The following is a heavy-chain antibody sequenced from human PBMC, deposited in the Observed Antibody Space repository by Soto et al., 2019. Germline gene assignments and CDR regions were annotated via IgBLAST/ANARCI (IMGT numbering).Heavy chain of an antibody. V-gene: IGHV1-69*02. J-gene: IGHJ4*02. CDR2: IIPILGIA. CDR1: GGTFSSYT. Sequence: SVKVSCKASGGTFSSYTISWVRQAPGQGLEWTGRIIPILGIANYAQKFQGRVTITADKSTSTAYMELSSLRSEDTAVYYCARLYCSSTCCQRLAGATTMVDYRAQRTSVPVSS. CDR3: ARLYCSSTCCQRLAGATTMVDY. D-gene: IGHD2-2*01.